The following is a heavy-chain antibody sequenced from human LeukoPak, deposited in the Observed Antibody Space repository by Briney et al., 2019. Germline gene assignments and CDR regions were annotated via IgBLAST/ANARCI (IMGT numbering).Heavy chain of an antibody. CDR2: IIPILDTA. D-gene: IGHD3-22*01. CDR3: ARGDSSGYYYLDY. CDR1: GGTFSSYT. V-gene: IGHV1-69*13. J-gene: IGHJ4*02. Sequence: ASVKVSCKASGGTFSSYTISWVRQAPGQRLEWVGGIIPILDTAHYTQKFQGRVPITADESTSTAYMELSSLRSEDTAVYYCARGDSSGYYYLDYWGQGTLVTVSS.